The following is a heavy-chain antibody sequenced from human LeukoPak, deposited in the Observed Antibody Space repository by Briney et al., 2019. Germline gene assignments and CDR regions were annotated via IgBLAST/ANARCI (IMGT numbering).Heavy chain of an antibody. Sequence: ASVKVSCKASGYTFTSHDFNWVRQATGQRPEWMGWMSPNSGDTGYAQKFQDRVTMTRNTSISTAYMELSSLRSEDTAVYYCARDWGIAAAGTSGGDCWGQGTLVTVSS. CDR3: ARDWGIAAAGTSGGDC. V-gene: IGHV1-8*01. CDR1: GYTFTSHD. CDR2: MSPNSGDT. J-gene: IGHJ4*02. D-gene: IGHD6-13*01.